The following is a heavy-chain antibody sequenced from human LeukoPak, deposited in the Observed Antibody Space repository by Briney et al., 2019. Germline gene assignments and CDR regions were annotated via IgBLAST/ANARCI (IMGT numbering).Heavy chain of an antibody. CDR2: ISGSGGST. CDR1: GFTFSDYY. CDR3: AKETRGGSYYVGLGFFDY. J-gene: IGHJ4*02. Sequence: GGSLRLSCAASGFTFSDYYMSWVRQAPGKGLEWVSAISGSGGSTYYADSVKGRFTISRDNSKNTLYLQMNSLRAEDTAVYYCAKETRGGSYYVGLGFFDYWGQGTLVTVSS. V-gene: IGHV3-23*01. D-gene: IGHD1-26*01.